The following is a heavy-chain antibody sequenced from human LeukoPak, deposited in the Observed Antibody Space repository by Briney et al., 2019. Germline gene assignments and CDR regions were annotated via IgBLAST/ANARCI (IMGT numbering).Heavy chain of an antibody. Sequence: SQTLSLTCAVSGGSISSGGYSWSWIRQPPGRGLEWIGYIYHSGSTYYNPSLKSRVTISVDRSKNQFSLKLSSVTAADTAVYYCASVSGYDGSYGMDVWGQGTTVTVSS. CDR1: GGSISSGGYS. V-gene: IGHV4-30-2*01. CDR2: IYHSGST. D-gene: IGHD5-12*01. CDR3: ASVSGYDGSYGMDV. J-gene: IGHJ6*02.